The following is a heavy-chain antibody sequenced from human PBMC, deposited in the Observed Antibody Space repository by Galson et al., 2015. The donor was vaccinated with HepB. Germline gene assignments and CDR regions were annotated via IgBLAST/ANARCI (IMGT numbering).Heavy chain of an antibody. D-gene: IGHD3-3*01. CDR1: GGTFSSYS. J-gene: IGHJ3*02. CDR2: IIPVRGIT. V-gene: IGHV1-69*02. Sequence: SVKVSCKASGGTFSSYSIAWVRQAPGQGLEWMGRIIPVRGITNYAQKFQGRVTITADESTSTVYMELNSLTSEDTAVYFCASSFGDVAFDIWGQGTMVTGSS. CDR3: ASSFGDVAFDI.